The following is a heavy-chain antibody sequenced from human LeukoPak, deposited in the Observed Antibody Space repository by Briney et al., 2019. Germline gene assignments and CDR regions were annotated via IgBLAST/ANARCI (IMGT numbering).Heavy chain of an antibody. J-gene: IGHJ5*02. CDR1: GGSISSGGYY. V-gene: IGHV4-31*03. CDR3: ARARSGTAAQGNWFDP. Sequence: PSETLSLACTVSGGSISSGGYYWSWIRQHPGKGLEWIGYIYYSGSTYYNPSLKSRVTISVDTSKNQFSLKLSSVTAADTAVYYCARARSGTAAQGNWFDPWGQGTLVTVSS. CDR2: IYYSGST. D-gene: IGHD2-2*01.